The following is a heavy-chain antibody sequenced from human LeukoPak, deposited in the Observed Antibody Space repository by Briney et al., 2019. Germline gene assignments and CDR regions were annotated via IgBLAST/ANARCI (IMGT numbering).Heavy chain of an antibody. Sequence: GGSLRLSCAASRFTFRNYAMHWVRQAPGKGLEWVAVISSDGTNKDYADSVKGRFSISRDNSKNTLYLQMNSLRAEDTAVYYCAKGKRYSSSWSTLDYWGQGTLVTVSS. CDR2: ISSDGTNK. CDR3: AKGKRYSSSWSTLDY. V-gene: IGHV3-30*04. J-gene: IGHJ4*02. D-gene: IGHD6-13*01. CDR1: RFTFRNYA.